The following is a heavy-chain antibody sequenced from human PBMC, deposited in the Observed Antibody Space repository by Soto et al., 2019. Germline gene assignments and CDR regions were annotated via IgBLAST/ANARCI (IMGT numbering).Heavy chain of an antibody. D-gene: IGHD6-13*01. CDR2: IYYSGST. Sequence: SETLSLTCTVSGGSISSGGYYWSWIRQHPGKGLEWIGYIYYSGSTYYNPSLKSRVTISVDTSKNQFSLKLSSVTAADTAVYYCARVVEAAGPDSLDYWGQGTLVTVSS. V-gene: IGHV4-31*03. J-gene: IGHJ4*02. CDR3: ARVVEAAGPDSLDY. CDR1: GGSISSGGYY.